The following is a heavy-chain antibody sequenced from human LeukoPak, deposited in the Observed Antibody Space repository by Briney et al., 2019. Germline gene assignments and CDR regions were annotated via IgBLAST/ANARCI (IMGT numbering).Heavy chain of an antibody. CDR3: ARDLHGRYFHN. J-gene: IGHJ1*01. CDR1: GFTFSSYA. CDR2: IGGGGVST. Sequence: GSLRLSCAASGFTFSSYAMSWVRQAPGKGLEWVSLIGGGGVSTFYADSVRGRFTISRDNSKKTLYLQMYSLRAEDTAVYYCARDLHGRYFHNWGQGTLVTVSS. V-gene: IGHV3-23*01.